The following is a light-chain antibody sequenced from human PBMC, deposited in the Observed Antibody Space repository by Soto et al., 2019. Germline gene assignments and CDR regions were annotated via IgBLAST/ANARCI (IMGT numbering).Light chain of an antibody. CDR2: EGS. Sequence: QSVLTQPASMSGSPGQSITISCSGTTYGFETYNQVSWYQQHPGKAPNILIYEGSKRPSGVSNRFSGSKSGNTASLTISGLQAEDEADYFCSSYVGDSTYAFGTGTKVTVL. J-gene: IGLJ1*01. V-gene: IGLV2-23*01. CDR1: TYGFETYNQ. CDR3: SSYVGDSTYA.